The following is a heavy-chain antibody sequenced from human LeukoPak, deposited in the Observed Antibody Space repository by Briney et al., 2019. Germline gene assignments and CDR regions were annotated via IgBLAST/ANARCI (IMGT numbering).Heavy chain of an antibody. V-gene: IGHV3-48*04. CDR3: AKERKLLPFDC. Sequence: PGGSLRLSCAASGFTFSSYSMNWVRQAPGKGLEWVSYISSSSSTIYYADSVKGRFTISRDNAKNSLYLQTNSLRAEDTAVYYCAKERKLLPFDCWGQGTLVTVSS. CDR1: GFTFSSYS. J-gene: IGHJ4*02. CDR2: ISSSSSTI. D-gene: IGHD4-23*01.